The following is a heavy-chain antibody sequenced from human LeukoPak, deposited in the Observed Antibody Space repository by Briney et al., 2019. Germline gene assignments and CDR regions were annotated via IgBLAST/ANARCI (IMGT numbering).Heavy chain of an antibody. Sequence: SETLSLTCTVSGGSISSSSYYWGWIRQPPGKGLEGIGSIYYSGSTCYNPSLKSRFTISVDTSMNKFFPKLSSVTAADPAVYYCARLGYCSGGSCYDFDYWGQGTLVTVSS. CDR2: IYYSGST. V-gene: IGHV4-39*01. CDR1: GGSISSSSYY. D-gene: IGHD2-15*01. J-gene: IGHJ4*02. CDR3: ARLGYCSGGSCYDFDY.